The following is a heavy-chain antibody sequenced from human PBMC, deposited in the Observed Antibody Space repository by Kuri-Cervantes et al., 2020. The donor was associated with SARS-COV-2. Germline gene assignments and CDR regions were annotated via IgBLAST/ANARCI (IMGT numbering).Heavy chain of an antibody. D-gene: IGHD6-13*01. CDR2: INHSGST. V-gene: IGHV4-34*01. J-gene: IGHJ2*01. CDR1: GGSFSGYY. Sequence: GSLRLSCAVYGGSFSGYYWSWIRQPPGKGLEWIGEINHSGSTNYNPSLKSRVTISVDTSKNQFSLKLSSVTAADTAVYYCARGLGKRYSSSWTYWCFDLWGCGTLVTVSS. CDR3: ARGLGKRYSSSWTYWCFDL.